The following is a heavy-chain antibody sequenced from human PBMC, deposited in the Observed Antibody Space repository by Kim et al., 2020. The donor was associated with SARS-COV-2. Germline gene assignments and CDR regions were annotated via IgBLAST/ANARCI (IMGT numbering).Heavy chain of an antibody. D-gene: IGHD3-3*01. V-gene: IGHV1-18*01. Sequence: NYAQKLQVRVTKTTETSTSTAYMELRSLRSDDTAVYYCARKSGGGYYFDYWGQGTLVTVSS. CDR3: ARKSGGGYYFDY. J-gene: IGHJ4*02.